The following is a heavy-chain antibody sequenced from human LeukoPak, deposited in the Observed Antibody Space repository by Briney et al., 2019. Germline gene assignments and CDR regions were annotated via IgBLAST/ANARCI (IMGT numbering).Heavy chain of an antibody. J-gene: IGHJ6*03. V-gene: IGHV4-61*02. CDR2: IYTSGST. Sequence: SQTLSLTCTVSGGSISSGSYYWSWIRQPAGKGLEWIGRIYTSGSTNYNPSLKSRVTISVDTSKNQFSLKLSSVTAADTAVYYCARGPYYYYYMDVWGKGTTVSVSS. CDR1: GGSISSGSYY. CDR3: ARGPYYYYYMDV.